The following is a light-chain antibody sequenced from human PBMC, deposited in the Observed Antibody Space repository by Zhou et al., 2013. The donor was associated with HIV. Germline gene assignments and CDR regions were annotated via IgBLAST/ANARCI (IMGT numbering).Light chain of an antibody. CDR3: QQYANSPQT. V-gene: IGKV3-20*01. CDR1: QSVSSSY. J-gene: IGKJ2*01. Sequence: EIVLTQSPGTLSLSPGERATLFCRASQSVSSSYIAWYQQKPGQAPRLLVYGASTRATGIPDRFTGSGSGTDFTLTFTTLGPEDFAVYYCQQYANSPQTFGQGTKVEIK. CDR2: GAS.